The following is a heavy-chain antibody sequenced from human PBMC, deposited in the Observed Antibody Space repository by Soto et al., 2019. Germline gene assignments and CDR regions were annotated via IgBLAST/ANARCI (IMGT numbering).Heavy chain of an antibody. Sequence: SETLSLTCTVSGGSVSSTTYYWGWIRQPPGKGLEWIGSLSFTGSTYYNPSLKSRVTVSVDTSKDQFSLKVSSVTAADTAVYYCARTHGGYSDYDPTRFDYWGQGALVTVSS. CDR3: ARTHGGYSDYDPTRFDY. CDR1: GGSVSSTTYY. D-gene: IGHD5-12*01. J-gene: IGHJ4*02. CDR2: LSFTGST. V-gene: IGHV4-39*01.